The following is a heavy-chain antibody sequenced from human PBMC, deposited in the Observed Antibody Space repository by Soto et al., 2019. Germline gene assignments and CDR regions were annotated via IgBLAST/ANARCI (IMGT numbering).Heavy chain of an antibody. D-gene: IGHD4-17*01. CDR3: TRGMTTGPEYYFDY. CDR2: IRSKAYGGTT. CDR1: GFTFGDYA. Sequence: GGSLRLSCTASGFTFGDYAMSWVRQAPGKGLEWVGFIRSKAYGGTTEYAASVKGRFNISRDDSKSIAYLQMDSLKTEDTAVYYCTRGMTTGPEYYFDYWGQGTLVTVSS. V-gene: IGHV3-49*04. J-gene: IGHJ4*02.